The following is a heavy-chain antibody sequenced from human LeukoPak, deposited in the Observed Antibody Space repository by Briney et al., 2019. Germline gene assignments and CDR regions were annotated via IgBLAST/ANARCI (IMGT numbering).Heavy chain of an antibody. CDR3: ARDLGYEDY. CDR1: GFTFSSYG. D-gene: IGHD5-12*01. V-gene: IGHV3-48*01. Sequence: GGSLRLSCAASGFTFSSYGMHWVRQAPGKGLEWVSYISSSSSTIYYADSVKGRFTISRDNAKNSLYLQMNSLRAEDTAVYYCARDLGYEDYWGQGTLVTVSS. CDR2: ISSSSSTI. J-gene: IGHJ4*02.